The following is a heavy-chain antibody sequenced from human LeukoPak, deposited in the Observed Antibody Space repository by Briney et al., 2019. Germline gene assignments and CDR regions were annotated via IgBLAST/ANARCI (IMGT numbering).Heavy chain of an antibody. Sequence: ASVKVSCKASGYTFTGCYMHWVRQAPGQGLEWMGWISPTNGDTRYAQNFQGRVTMTRDTSISTAYMELSRLRSDDTAVYYCVRDALNWNYDYWGQGTLVAVSS. CDR1: GYTFTGCY. CDR3: VRDALNWNYDY. V-gene: IGHV1-2*02. D-gene: IGHD1-7*01. J-gene: IGHJ4*02. CDR2: ISPTNGDT.